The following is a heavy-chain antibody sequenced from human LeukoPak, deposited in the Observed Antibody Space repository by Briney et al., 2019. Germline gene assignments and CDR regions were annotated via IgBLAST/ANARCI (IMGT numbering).Heavy chain of an antibody. CDR3: ALRGSGSLGYFDY. Sequence: PGGSLILSCAASRLTFSSYEMNWVRHAPGKGLEWVSYISSSGSTIYYADSVKGRFTISRDNAKNSLYLQMNSLRAEDTAVYYCALRGSGSLGYFDYWGQGTLVTVSS. D-gene: IGHD3-10*01. V-gene: IGHV3-48*03. CDR2: ISSSGSTI. CDR1: RLTFSSYE. J-gene: IGHJ4*02.